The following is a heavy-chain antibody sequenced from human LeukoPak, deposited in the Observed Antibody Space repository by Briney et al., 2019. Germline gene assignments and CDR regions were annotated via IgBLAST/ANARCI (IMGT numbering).Heavy chain of an antibody. J-gene: IGHJ4*02. Sequence: GASVKVSCKASGYTFTSYDISWVRQAPGQGLEWMGGIIPIFGTANYAQKFQGGVTITADESTSTAYMELSSLRSEDTAVYYCARGRREKWLSAPFDYWGQGTLVTVSS. D-gene: IGHD3-22*01. CDR3: ARGRREKWLSAPFDY. V-gene: IGHV1-69*13. CDR1: GYTFTSYD. CDR2: IIPIFGTA.